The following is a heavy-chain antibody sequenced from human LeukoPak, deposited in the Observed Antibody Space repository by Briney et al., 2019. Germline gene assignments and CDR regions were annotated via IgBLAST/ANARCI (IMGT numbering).Heavy chain of an antibody. Sequence: GGSLRLSCAASGFTVSSNYMSWVRQAPGKGLEWVSVIYSGGSTYYADSVKGRFTISRDNSKNTLYLQMNSLRAEDTAVYYCASLGAMVSGADYWGQGTLVTVSS. CDR2: IYSGGST. CDR1: GFTVSSNY. J-gene: IGHJ4*02. V-gene: IGHV3-66*01. D-gene: IGHD5-18*01. CDR3: ASLGAMVSGADY.